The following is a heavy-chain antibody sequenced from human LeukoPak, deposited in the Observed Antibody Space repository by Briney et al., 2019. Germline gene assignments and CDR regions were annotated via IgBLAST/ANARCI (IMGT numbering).Heavy chain of an antibody. D-gene: IGHD2-21*02. CDR3: AKDSGVVVTAIPNY. J-gene: IGHJ4*02. CDR2: ISGRGGST. Sequence: GGSLRLSCAASGFPIRNYWLSWVRQAPGKGLEWVSSISGRGGSTYYAGSVKGRFTISRHNSKNTLSLQMDSLRSEDTAVYYCAKDSGVVVTAIPNYWGQGALVTVSS. V-gene: IGHV3-23*01. CDR1: GFPIRNYW.